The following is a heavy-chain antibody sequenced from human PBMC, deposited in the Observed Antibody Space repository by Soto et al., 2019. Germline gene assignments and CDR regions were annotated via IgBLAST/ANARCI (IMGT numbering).Heavy chain of an antibody. CDR2: INAGNGNT. V-gene: IGHV1-3*01. D-gene: IGHD2-8*01. Sequence: GASVKVSCKASGHTFTIDVMHWVRQAPGQRLEWMGWINAGNGNTKYSQNFQGRVTITRDTSASTAYMEVSSLRSEDTAVYYCARGITSGHPQYFQHWGQGTLVTVS. CDR3: ARGITSGHPQYFQH. CDR1: GHTFTIDV. J-gene: IGHJ1*01.